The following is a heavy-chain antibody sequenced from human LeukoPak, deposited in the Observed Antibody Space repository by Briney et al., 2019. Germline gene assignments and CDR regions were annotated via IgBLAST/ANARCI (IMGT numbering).Heavy chain of an antibody. D-gene: IGHD6-19*01. CDR2: INSDGSST. CDR1: GFTFSSYW. J-gene: IGHJ4*02. Sequence: GGSLRLSCAASGFTFSSYWMHWVRQAPGKGLVWVSRINSDGSSTSYADSVKGRFTISRDNAKNTLYLQMNSLRAEDTAVYYCARESVIRWLPQRGGYFDYWGQGTLVTVSS. V-gene: IGHV3-74*01. CDR3: ARESVIRWLPQRGGYFDY.